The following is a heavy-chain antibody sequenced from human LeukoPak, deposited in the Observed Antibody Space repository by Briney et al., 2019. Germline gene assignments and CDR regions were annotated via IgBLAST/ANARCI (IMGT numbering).Heavy chain of an antibody. J-gene: IGHJ4*02. D-gene: IGHD3-22*01. CDR3: ASPRSGYRYTFDY. CDR2: ISTSGSN. V-gene: IGHV4-4*09. CDR1: AASISNYY. Sequence: SETLSLTCAVSAASISNYYWSWLRQAPGKGLEWIGYISTSGSNNYNPSRTSRVSISLDTSKNRCSLNLNFVTAADTAVYYCASPRSGYRYTFDYWGEGALVTVSS.